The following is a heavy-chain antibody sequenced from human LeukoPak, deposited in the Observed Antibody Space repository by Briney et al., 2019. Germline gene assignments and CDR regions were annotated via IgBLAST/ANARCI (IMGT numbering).Heavy chain of an antibody. Sequence: SETLSLTCTVSGGSISSYYWSWIRQPPGKGLEWIGYIYYGGSTNYNPSLKSRVTISVDTSKNQFSLKLSSVTAADTAVYYCARVGGVGLLWFGERSNWFDPWGQGTLVTVSS. J-gene: IGHJ5*02. CDR2: IYYGGST. CDR3: ARVGGVGLLWFGERSNWFDP. V-gene: IGHV4-59*01. CDR1: GGSISSYY. D-gene: IGHD3-10*01.